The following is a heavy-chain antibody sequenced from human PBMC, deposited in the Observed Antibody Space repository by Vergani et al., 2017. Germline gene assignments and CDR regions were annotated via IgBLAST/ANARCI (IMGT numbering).Heavy chain of an antibody. CDR1: GFTFSSYA. D-gene: IGHD6-19*01. CDR2: ISGSGGST. J-gene: IGHJ6*02. V-gene: IGHV3-23*01. Sequence: EVQLLESGGGLVQPGGSLRLSCAASGFTFSSYAMSWVRQAPGKGLEWVSAISGSGGSTYYADSVKGRFTISRDNSKNTLYLQMNSLRAEDTAVYYCAKVDSSGWYAPYYGMDVWGQGTLVTVAS. CDR3: AKVDSSGWYAPYYGMDV.